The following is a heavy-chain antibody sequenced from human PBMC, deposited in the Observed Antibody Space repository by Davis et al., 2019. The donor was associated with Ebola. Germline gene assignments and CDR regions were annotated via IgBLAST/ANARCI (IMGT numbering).Heavy chain of an antibody. J-gene: IGHJ4*02. Sequence: ASVKVSCNASGYSFIRHHVHWVRQAPGQGLEWMGKITPSDTSTNYAQKFQGRLTMTRDTSTSTVYMELSSLGSEDTAVYYCVRDAYGPDYWGQGTLVTVSS. CDR1: GYSFIRHH. CDR2: ITPSDTST. V-gene: IGHV1-46*01. CDR3: VRDAYGPDY. D-gene: IGHD3-16*01.